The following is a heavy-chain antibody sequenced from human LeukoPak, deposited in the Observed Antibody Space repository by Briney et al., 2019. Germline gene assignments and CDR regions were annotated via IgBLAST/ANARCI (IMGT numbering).Heavy chain of an antibody. Sequence: PSETLSLTCTVSGGSISSGSYYWSWIRQPAGKGLEWIGYIYYSGSTYYNPSLRSRVTISVDTSKNQFSLKLSSVTAADTAVYYCARDPVDYYDSSGYRTGYWGQGTLVTVSS. CDR2: IYYSGST. V-gene: IGHV4-30-4*08. CDR1: GGSISSGSYY. CDR3: ARDPVDYYDSSGYRTGY. J-gene: IGHJ4*02. D-gene: IGHD3-22*01.